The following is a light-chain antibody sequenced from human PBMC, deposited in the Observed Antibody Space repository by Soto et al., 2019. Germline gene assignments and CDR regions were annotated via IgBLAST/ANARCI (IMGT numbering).Light chain of an antibody. CDR2: TAS. J-gene: IGKJ1*01. CDR3: QQSYSPPRT. CDR1: QTINKY. Sequence: DIQMTQSPSSLSASVGDRVIITCRASQTINKYLNWYQQKAGEAPKLLIYTASTLQSGVPSRFNGGGSGTDFTLTISSLHPEDFATYYCQQSYSPPRTFGPGTKVDIK. V-gene: IGKV1-39*01.